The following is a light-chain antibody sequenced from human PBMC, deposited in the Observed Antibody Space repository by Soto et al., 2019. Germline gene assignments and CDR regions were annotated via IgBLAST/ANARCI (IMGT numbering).Light chain of an antibody. CDR3: QQRRELFT. V-gene: IGKV3-11*01. Sequence: EIVLTQSPATLSLSPGERATLSCRASQSVGSSLAWYQQKPGQPPSLLIYDSSNRATGIPARFSGSGSGTDFTLTISSLEPADFAVYYCQQRRELFTFGGETKVEIK. CDR2: DSS. J-gene: IGKJ4*01. CDR1: QSVGSS.